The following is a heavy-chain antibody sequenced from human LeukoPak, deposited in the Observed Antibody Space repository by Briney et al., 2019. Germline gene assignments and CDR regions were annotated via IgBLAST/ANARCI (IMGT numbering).Heavy chain of an antibody. V-gene: IGHV3-30-3*01. CDR1: GFTFSSYA. CDR2: ISYDGSNK. J-gene: IGHJ4*02. Sequence: GRSLRLSCAASGFTFSSYAMHWVRQAPGKGLEWVAVISYDGSNKYYADSVKGRFTISRDNSKNTLYLQMNSLRSDDTAVYYCARGVVGGELLEVSDYWGQGTLVTVSS. D-gene: IGHD1-26*01. CDR3: ARGVVGGELLEVSDY.